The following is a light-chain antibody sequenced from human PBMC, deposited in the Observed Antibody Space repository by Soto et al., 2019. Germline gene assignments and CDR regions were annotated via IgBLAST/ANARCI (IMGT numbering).Light chain of an antibody. CDR2: DAS. CDR3: QQYGSSRWT. CDR1: QSVNHN. Sequence: VMTQSPDTLSASPGERVSLSCRASQSVNHNLAWYQQKPGQAPRLLIYDASDRASGVPPRFSGSGSGTDFTLTISRLEPEDFAVYYCQQYGSSRWTFGQGTKVDIK. J-gene: IGKJ1*01. V-gene: IGKV3-20*01.